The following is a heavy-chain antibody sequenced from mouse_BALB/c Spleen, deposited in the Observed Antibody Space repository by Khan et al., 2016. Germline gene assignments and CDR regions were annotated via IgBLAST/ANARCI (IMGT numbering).Heavy chain of an antibody. J-gene: IGHJ2*01. V-gene: IGHV3-2*02. D-gene: IGHD1-1*01. Sequence: VQLQESGPGLVKPSQSLSLTCTVTGYSITSDYAWNWIRQFPGNKLEWMGYISYSGSTSYNPSLKSRISITRDTSKNQFFLQLNSVTTEDTATXYCARYYYGSSYFDYWGQGTTLTVSS. CDR1: GYSITSDYA. CDR3: ARYYYGSSYFDY. CDR2: ISYSGST.